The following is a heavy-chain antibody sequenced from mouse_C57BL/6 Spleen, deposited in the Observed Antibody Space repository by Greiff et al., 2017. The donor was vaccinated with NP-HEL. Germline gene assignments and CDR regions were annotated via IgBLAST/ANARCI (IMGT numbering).Heavy chain of an antibody. V-gene: IGHV1-26*01. CDR3: ATTEYFDV. Sequence: VQLQQSGPELVKPGASVKISCKASGYTFTDYYMNWVKQSHGKSLEWIGDINPNNGGTSYNQKFKGKATLTVDKSSSTAYMELRSLTSEDSAVYYCATTEYFDVWGTGTTVTVSS. D-gene: IGHD1-1*01. CDR1: GYTFTDYY. J-gene: IGHJ1*03. CDR2: INPNNGGT.